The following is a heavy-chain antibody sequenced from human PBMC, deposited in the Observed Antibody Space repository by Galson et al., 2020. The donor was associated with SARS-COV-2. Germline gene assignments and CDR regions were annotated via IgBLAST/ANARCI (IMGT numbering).Heavy chain of an antibody. CDR1: GDTFSSNS. D-gene: IGHD2-2*01. CDR3: ARGIVVVPSTVLGWFDP. CDR2: IIPMFGRT. V-gene: IGHV1-69*05. Sequence: SVKVSCKASGDTFSSNSITWVRQAPGQGLEWMGGIIPMFGRTKYAQKFQGRVTITTDDSTNSVYMELSSLRSDDTAVYYCARGIVVVPSTVLGWFDPWGQGTLVTVSS. J-gene: IGHJ5*02.